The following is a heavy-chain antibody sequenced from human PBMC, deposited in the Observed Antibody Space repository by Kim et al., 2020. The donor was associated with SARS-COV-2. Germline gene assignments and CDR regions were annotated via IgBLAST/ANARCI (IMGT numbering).Heavy chain of an antibody. CDR2: INHSGST. D-gene: IGHD3-22*01. Sequence: SETLSLTCAVYGGSFSGYYWSWIRQPPGKGLEWIGEINHSGSTNYNPSLKSRVTISVDTSKNQFSLKLSSVTAADTAVYYCARGLDDSSGPAGMDVWGQG. CDR3: ARGLDDSSGPAGMDV. CDR1: GGSFSGYY. V-gene: IGHV4-34*01. J-gene: IGHJ6*02.